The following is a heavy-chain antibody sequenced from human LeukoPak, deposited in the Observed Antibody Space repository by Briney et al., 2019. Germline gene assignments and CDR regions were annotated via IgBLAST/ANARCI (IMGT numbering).Heavy chain of an antibody. CDR3: VSRRKGRAYDI. Sequence: ATIKVSCKASGYTFTNYDINWVRQTTGQGLEWMGWMSPNTGNTGYGQKFQGRITMTRNTSISTAYMELSSLTSDDTAVYFCVSRRKGRAYDIWGQGTMVTVSS. V-gene: IGHV1-8*01. CDR2: MSPNTGNT. J-gene: IGHJ3*02. CDR1: GYTFTNYD.